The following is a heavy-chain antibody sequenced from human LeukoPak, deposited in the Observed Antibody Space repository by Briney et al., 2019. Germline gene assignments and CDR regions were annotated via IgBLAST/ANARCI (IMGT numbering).Heavy chain of an antibody. Sequence: PSETLSLTCTVSGGSISSYYWSWIRQPAGKGLEWIGRIYSSGTTNYNPSLKSRVTISVDTSKNQFSLKLSSVTAADTAVYYCARDPLVGAPPGDDAFDIWGQGTMVTVSS. CDR2: IYSSGTT. J-gene: IGHJ3*02. V-gene: IGHV4-4*07. CDR1: GGSISSYY. CDR3: ARDPLVGAPPGDDAFDI. D-gene: IGHD1-26*01.